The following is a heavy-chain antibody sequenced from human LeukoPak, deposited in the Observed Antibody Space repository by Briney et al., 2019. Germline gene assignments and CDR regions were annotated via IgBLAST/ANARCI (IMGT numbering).Heavy chain of an antibody. CDR1: GGTFSSYA. V-gene: IGHV1-69*05. CDR3: ARGLGMSVVIPHMDV. J-gene: IGHJ6*03. CDR2: IIPIFGTA. Sequence: ASVKVSCKASGGTFSSYAISWVRQAPGQGLEWMGGIIPIFGTANYAQKFQGRVTITTDESTSTAYMELSSLRSEDTAVYYCARGLGMSVVIPHMDVWGKGTTVTVSS. D-gene: IGHD3-22*01.